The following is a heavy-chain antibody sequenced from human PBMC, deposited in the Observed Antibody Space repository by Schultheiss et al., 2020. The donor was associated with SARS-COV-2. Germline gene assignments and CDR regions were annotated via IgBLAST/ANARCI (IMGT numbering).Heavy chain of an antibody. CDR1: GGSISSGGYY. V-gene: IGHV4-61*08. CDR3: ARIPTYYDILTGGYYYYYMDV. D-gene: IGHD3-9*01. CDR2: IYYSGST. J-gene: IGHJ6*03. Sequence: SETLSLTCTVSGGSISSGGYYWSWIRQPPGKGLEWIGYIYYSGSTNYNPSLKSRVTISVDTSKNQFSLKLSSVTAADTAVYYCARIPTYYDILTGGYYYYYMDVWGKGTTVTVAS.